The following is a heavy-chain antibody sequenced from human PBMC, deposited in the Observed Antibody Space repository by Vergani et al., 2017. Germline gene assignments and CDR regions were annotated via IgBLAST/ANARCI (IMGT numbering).Heavy chain of an antibody. J-gene: IGHJ3*02. CDR3: ARDVPAGGLVVITTDAFDI. V-gene: IGHV3-11*01. CDR2: ISSSGSTI. D-gene: IGHD3-22*01. Sequence: QVQLVESGGGLVTPGGSLRLSCAASGFTFSDYYMSWIRQAPGKGLEGVSYISSSGSTIYYADSVKGRFTISRDNAKNSLYLQMNSLRAEDTAVYYCARDVPAGGLVVITTDAFDIWDQGTMVIVSS. CDR1: GFTFSDYY.